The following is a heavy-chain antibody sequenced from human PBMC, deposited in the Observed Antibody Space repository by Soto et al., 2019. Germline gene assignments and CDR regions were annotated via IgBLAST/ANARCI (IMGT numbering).Heavy chain of an antibody. Sequence: EVQLVESGGGLVQPGESLRHSCAASGFIFSNFLMHWVRQAPGEGLVWLARIDSDGSRTRYADSVKGRFTISRDNAKNTLYLQMNSLRAEDTAMYYCVRDVQFQSFDYWGQGTLVTVSS. CDR1: GFIFSNFL. CDR3: VRDVQFQSFDY. J-gene: IGHJ4*02. V-gene: IGHV3-74*01. D-gene: IGHD4-4*01. CDR2: IDSDGSRT.